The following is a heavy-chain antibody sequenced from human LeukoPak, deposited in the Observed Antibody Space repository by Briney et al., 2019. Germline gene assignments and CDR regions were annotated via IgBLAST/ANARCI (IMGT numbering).Heavy chain of an antibody. V-gene: IGHV3-30-3*01. Sequence: GRSLRPSCVASGFTLSSYAMHWVRQAPGKGLEWVAVISYDGSNKYYADSVKGRFTISRDNSKNTLYLQMNSLRAEDTAVYYCARVGGRLRTIYFDYWGQGTLVTVSS. CDR1: GFTLSSYA. J-gene: IGHJ4*02. CDR2: ISYDGSNK. CDR3: ARVGGRLRTIYFDY. D-gene: IGHD4-17*01.